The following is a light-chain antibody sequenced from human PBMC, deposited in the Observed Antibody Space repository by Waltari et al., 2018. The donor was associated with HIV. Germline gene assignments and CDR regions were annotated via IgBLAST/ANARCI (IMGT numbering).Light chain of an antibody. Sequence: DIQMTQSPSSLSASVGGRVLLTRRVSQYISNYFSWYQQKPGKAPNLLIYGASSVQSVVPSRFIGSGVGTDFSLTISMLHPEELALYFCQQTYSMYTFGQGTELEV. J-gene: IGKJ2*01. CDR3: QQTYSMYT. CDR1: QYISNY. CDR2: GAS. V-gene: IGKV1-39*01.